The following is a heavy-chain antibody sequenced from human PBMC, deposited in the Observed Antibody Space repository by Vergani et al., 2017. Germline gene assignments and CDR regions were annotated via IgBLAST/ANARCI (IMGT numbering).Heavy chain of an antibody. D-gene: IGHD1-26*01. Sequence: QVQLLQSGAEVKKPGASVKVSCKASGYTFTGYYLHWVRQAPGQGLEWRGWINPNSGGTNNAQKCQGRVTMTRDTSISTAYMELSRLRSYDTAVYYCARERRELWAYYFDYWGQGTLVTVSS. CDR3: ARERRELWAYYFDY. CDR1: GYTFTGYY. V-gene: IGHV1-2*02. CDR2: INPNSGGT. J-gene: IGHJ4*02.